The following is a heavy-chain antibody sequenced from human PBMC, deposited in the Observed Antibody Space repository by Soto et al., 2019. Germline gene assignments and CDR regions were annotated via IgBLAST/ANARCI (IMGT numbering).Heavy chain of an antibody. V-gene: IGHV3-74*01. Sequence: PGGSLRLSCAASGFTFSSHWMHWVRQAPGKGLVWVSRINSDGSSTSYADSVKGRFTISRDNAKNTLYLQMNSLRAEDTAVCYCARGTGSGCSGGSCYSDYWGQGTLVTVSS. CDR3: ARGTGSGCSGGSCYSDY. CDR1: GFTFSSHW. J-gene: IGHJ4*02. CDR2: INSDGSST. D-gene: IGHD2-15*01.